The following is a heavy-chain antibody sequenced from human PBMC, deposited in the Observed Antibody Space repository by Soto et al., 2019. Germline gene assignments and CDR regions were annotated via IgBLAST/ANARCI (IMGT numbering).Heavy chain of an antibody. CDR1: GFTFSSYA. CDR3: ARDRIYSSSWYDY. V-gene: IGHV3-30-3*01. J-gene: IGHJ4*02. CDR2: ISSAGSNK. D-gene: IGHD6-13*01. Sequence: QVPMVESGGGVVQPGRSLRLSCAASGFTFSSYAMHWVRQAPGKGLEWVAVISSAGSNKYYADSVKGRFTISRDNSKNTLYLQMNSLRAEDTAVYYCARDRIYSSSWYDYWGQGTLVTVSS.